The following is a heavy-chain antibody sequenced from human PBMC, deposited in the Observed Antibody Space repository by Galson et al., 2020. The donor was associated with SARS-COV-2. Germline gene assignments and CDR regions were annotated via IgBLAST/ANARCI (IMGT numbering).Heavy chain of an antibody. CDR1: GFTFSSYA. Sequence: QLGESLKISCAASGFTFSSYAMHWVRQAPGKGLEWVAVISYDGSNKYYADSVKGRFTISRDNSKNTLYLQMNSLRAEDTAVYYCARDRSGWYLDYWGQGTLVTVSS. CDR3: ARDRSGWYLDY. J-gene: IGHJ4*02. D-gene: IGHD6-19*01. V-gene: IGHV3-30*04. CDR2: ISYDGSNK.